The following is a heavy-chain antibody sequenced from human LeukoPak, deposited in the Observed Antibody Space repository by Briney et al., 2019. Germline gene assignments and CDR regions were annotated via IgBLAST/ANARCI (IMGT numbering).Heavy chain of an antibody. CDR1: GGTFSSYA. CDR3: ARSAGIVVVPAAMRMNYYYYYGMDV. J-gene: IGHJ6*02. Sequence: ASVKVSCKASGGTFSSYAISWVRQAPGQGLEWMGGIIPIFGTANYAQKFQGRVTITADESTSTAYMELSSLRSEDTAVYYCARSAGIVVVPAAMRMNYYYYYGMDVWGQGTTVTVSS. CDR2: IIPIFGTA. D-gene: IGHD2-2*01. V-gene: IGHV1-69*01.